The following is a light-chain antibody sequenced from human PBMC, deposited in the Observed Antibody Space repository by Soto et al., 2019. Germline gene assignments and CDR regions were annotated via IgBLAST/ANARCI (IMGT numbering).Light chain of an antibody. CDR3: KHYNSYSEA. CDR2: KAS. V-gene: IGKV1-5*03. J-gene: IGKJ1*01. Sequence: DIQMTHSPSTLSGSVGDRVTITCRASQTISSWLAWYQQKPGKAPKLLIYKASTLKSGVPSRFSRSGSGTEFTLTISSLQPDDLATYYCKHYNSYSEAFGQGNKLDIX. CDR1: QTISSW.